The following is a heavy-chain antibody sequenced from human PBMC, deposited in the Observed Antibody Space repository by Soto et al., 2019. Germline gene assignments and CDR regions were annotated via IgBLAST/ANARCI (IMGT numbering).Heavy chain of an antibody. CDR2: IYSNGDT. D-gene: IGHD2-8*01. V-gene: IGHV3-53*02. CDR3: ARKSDSSPVPEADGV. CDR1: GFSVGSNY. J-gene: IGHJ4*02. Sequence: EVQLVETGGGLIQPGGSLRLSCAASGFSVGSNYMTCVRQSTGKGLEWVSLIYSNGDTDYADSVKGRFSISRDNFKNTLYLQMNNLRAEDTAVYHCARKSDSSPVPEADGVWGRGTLVTVSS.